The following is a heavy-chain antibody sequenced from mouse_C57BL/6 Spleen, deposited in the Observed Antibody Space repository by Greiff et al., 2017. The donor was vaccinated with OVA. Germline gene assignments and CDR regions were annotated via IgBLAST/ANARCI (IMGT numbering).Heavy chain of an antibody. CDR2: IDPETGGT. D-gene: IGHD1-1*01. CDR3: TRGGHYYGSEGPFDY. Sequence: VKLMESGAELVRPGASVTLSCKASGYTFTDYEMHWVKQTPVHGLEWIGAIDPETGGTAYNQKFKGKAILTADKSSSTAYMELRSLTSEDSAVYDGTRGGHYYGSEGPFDYWGQGTTLTVSS. CDR1: GYTFTDYE. V-gene: IGHV1-15*01. J-gene: IGHJ2*01.